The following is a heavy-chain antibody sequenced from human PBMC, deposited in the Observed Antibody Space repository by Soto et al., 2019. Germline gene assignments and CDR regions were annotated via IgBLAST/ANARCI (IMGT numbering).Heavy chain of an antibody. Sequence: QVQLVESGGGVVQPGRSLRLSCAASGFSFSYYAMHWVRRAPGKGLEWVALISYDGSNKFYADSVKGRFTISRDNSKNTLYLQMNGLRTEDTAVYYCAKTGRDYGDSPNDYWGREPWSPSPQ. J-gene: IGHJ4*02. CDR2: ISYDGSNK. CDR1: GFSFSYYA. D-gene: IGHD4-17*01. CDR3: AKTGRDYGDSPNDY. V-gene: IGHV3-30*18.